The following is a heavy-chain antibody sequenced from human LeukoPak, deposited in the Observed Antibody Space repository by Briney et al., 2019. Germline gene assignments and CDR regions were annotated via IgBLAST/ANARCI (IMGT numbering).Heavy chain of an antibody. D-gene: IGHD6-13*01. Sequence: PSETLSLTCTVSGGSISSYYWSWIRQPPGKGLEWIGYIYYSGSTNYNPSLKSRVTISVDTSKTQFSLRLSSVTAADTAVYYCARVVPPIIAAAGTFDYWGQGTLVTVSS. CDR1: GGSISSYY. CDR2: IYYSGST. J-gene: IGHJ4*02. CDR3: ARVVPPIIAAAGTFDY. V-gene: IGHV4-59*01.